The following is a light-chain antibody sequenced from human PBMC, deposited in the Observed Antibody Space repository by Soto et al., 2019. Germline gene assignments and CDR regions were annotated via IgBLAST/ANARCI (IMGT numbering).Light chain of an antibody. Sequence: DIVMTQSPDSLAVSLGERATINCKSSQSVLYSSNNKNYLAWYQKKAGQPPKLLIYWASTRESGVPDRFSGSGSGTEFTLTISSLQAEDVAVYYCQQYYSTPPYTFGQGTKLEIK. J-gene: IGKJ2*01. CDR2: WAS. CDR1: QSVLYSSNNKNY. V-gene: IGKV4-1*01. CDR3: QQYYSTPPYT.